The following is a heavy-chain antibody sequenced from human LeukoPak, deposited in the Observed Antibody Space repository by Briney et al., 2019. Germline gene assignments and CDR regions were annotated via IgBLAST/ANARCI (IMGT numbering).Heavy chain of an antibody. CDR2: INPSSGGT. CDR1: GYTFTGYY. J-gene: IGHJ4*02. V-gene: IGHV1-2*02. Sequence: ASVKVSCKASGYTFTGYYMHWVRQAPGQGLEWMAWINPSSGGTYYAQNFHDRITMTRDTSISTAYMELSRLRSDDTAIYYCARANALYCSSTSCLFDYWGREPWSPSPQ. D-gene: IGHD2-2*01. CDR3: ARANALYCSSTSCLFDY.